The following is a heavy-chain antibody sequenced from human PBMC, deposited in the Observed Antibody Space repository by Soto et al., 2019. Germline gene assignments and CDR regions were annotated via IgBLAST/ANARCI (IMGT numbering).Heavy chain of an antibody. CDR3: AKDSVRTAHYYDSSGYYFAFNAFDI. Sequence: PGGSLRLSCAASGFTFDDYAMHWVRQAPGKGLEWVSGISWNSGSIGYADSVKGRFTISRDNANNSLYLQMNSLRAEGTALYYCAKDSVRTAHYYDSSGYYFAFNAFDIWGRGTMVTVSS. CDR1: GFTFDDYA. V-gene: IGHV3-9*01. J-gene: IGHJ3*02. D-gene: IGHD3-22*01. CDR2: ISWNSGSI.